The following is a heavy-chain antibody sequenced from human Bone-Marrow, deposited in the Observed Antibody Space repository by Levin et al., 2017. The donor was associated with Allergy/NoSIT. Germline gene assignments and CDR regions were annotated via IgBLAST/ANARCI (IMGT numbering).Heavy chain of an antibody. CDR1: GHILSELT. V-gene: IGHV1-24*01. Sequence: VASVKVSCKVSGHILSELTMHWVRQAPGQGFEWMGGFDPEAGEMFYAQKFQGRVTMVDDRSTDTAYMELTSLTSEDSAVYFCATRARWLVSIDFWGQGTPVAVSS. CDR3: ATRARWLVSIDF. D-gene: IGHD6-19*01. J-gene: IGHJ4*02. CDR2: FDPEAGEM.